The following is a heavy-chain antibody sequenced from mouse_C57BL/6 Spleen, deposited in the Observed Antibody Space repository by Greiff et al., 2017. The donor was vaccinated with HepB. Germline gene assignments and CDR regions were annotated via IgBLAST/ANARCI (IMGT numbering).Heavy chain of an antibody. J-gene: IGHJ1*03. V-gene: IGHV3-6*01. CDR3: ARDYGWYFDV. D-gene: IGHD1-1*02. CDR1: GYSITSGYY. CDR2: ISYDGSN. Sequence: DVKLQESGPGLVKPSQSLSLTCSVTGYSITSGYYWDWLRQFPGNKLEWMGYISYDGSNNYNPSLKNRISITRDTSKNQCFLKLNSVTTEDTATYYCARDYGWYFDVWGTGTTVTVAS.